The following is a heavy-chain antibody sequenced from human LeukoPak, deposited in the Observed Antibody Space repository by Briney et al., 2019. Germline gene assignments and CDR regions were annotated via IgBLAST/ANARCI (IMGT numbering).Heavy chain of an antibody. Sequence: GGSLRLSCAASGFTFSSYSMNWVRQAPGKGLEWVSYISSSSSNIYYADSVKGRFTISRDNAKNSLYLQMNSLRAEDTAVYYCARDSSGYYLFDYWGQGTLVTVSS. V-gene: IGHV3-48*01. CDR2: ISSSSSNI. CDR3: ARDSSGYYLFDY. J-gene: IGHJ4*02. CDR1: GFTFSSYS. D-gene: IGHD3-22*01.